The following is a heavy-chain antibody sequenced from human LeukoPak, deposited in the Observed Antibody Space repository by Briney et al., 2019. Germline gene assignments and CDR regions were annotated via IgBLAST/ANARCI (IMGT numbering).Heavy chain of an antibody. D-gene: IGHD1-26*01. CDR1: GFSVSSNY. CDR2: IHSGGST. V-gene: IGHV3-53*01. CDR3: ARDLGGATV. J-gene: IGHJ4*02. Sequence: PGGSLRLSCAASGFSVSSNYMSWVRQAPGKGLEWVSIIHSGGSTYYADSVKGRFTISRDISKNTLYLQMNSLRAEDTAVYYCARDLGGATVWGQGTLVTVSS.